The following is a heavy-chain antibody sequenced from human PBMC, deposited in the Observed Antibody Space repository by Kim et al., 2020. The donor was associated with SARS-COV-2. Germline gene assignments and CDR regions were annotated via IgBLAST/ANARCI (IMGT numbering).Heavy chain of an antibody. V-gene: IGHV3-7*01. D-gene: IGHD6-19*01. Sequence: GGSLRLSCAASGFTFSSYWMSWVRQAPGKGLEWVANIKQDGSEKYYVDSVKGRFTISRDNAKNSLYLQMNSLRAEDTAVYYCAREGSGWPPYAFDIWGQGTMVTVSS. CDR3: AREGSGWPPYAFDI. CDR2: IKQDGSEK. J-gene: IGHJ3*02. CDR1: GFTFSSYW.